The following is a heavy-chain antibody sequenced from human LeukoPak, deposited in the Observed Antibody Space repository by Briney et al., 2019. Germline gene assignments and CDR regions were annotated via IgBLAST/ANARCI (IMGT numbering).Heavy chain of an antibody. CDR2: INPSGGST. V-gene: IGHV1-46*01. D-gene: IGHD3-22*01. Sequence: ASVKVSCKASGYTFTGYYMHWVRQAPGQGLEWMGIINPSGGSTSYAQKFQGRVTMTRDTSTSTVYMELSSLRSEDTAVYYCARVLRPYYYDSSGYSHPFDYWGQGTLVTVSS. J-gene: IGHJ4*02. CDR3: ARVLRPYYYDSSGYSHPFDY. CDR1: GYTFTGYY.